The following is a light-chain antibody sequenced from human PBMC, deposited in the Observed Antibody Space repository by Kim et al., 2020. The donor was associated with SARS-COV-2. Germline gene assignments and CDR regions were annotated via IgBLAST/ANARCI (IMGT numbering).Light chain of an antibody. CDR3: SSYTSSSTL. V-gene: IGLV2-14*03. J-gene: IGLJ2*01. CDR2: YVS. CDR1: SSDVGGYNY. Sequence: PGQSITITCTRTSSDVGGYNYVSWYQQHPGKAPKLMIYYVSNRPSGVSNRFSGSKSGNTASLTISGLQAEDEADYYCSSYTSSSTLFGGGTQLTVL.